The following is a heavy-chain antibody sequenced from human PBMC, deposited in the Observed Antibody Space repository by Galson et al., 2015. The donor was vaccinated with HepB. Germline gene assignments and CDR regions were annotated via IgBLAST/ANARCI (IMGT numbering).Heavy chain of an antibody. Sequence: SLRLSCAASGFTFSSYGMSWVRQAPGKGPEWVSAISGSGGSTYYADSVKGRFTISRDNSKNTLYLQMNSLRAEDTAVYYCAKDISYSSTWYGFDYWGQGTLVTVSS. D-gene: IGHD6-13*01. CDR3: AKDISYSSTWYGFDY. CDR2: ISGSGGST. V-gene: IGHV3-23*01. J-gene: IGHJ4*02. CDR1: GFTFSSYG.